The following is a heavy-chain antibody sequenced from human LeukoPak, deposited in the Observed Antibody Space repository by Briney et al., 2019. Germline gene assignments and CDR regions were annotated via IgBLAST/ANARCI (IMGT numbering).Heavy chain of an antibody. Sequence: SETLSLTCTVSGGSISSYYWSWIRQPPGKGLEWIGYIYYSGSTNYNPSLKSRVTISVDTSKNRFSLKLSSVTAADTAVYYCARVKGDSSGYSHDAFDIWGQGTMVTVSS. CDR3: ARVKGDSSGYSHDAFDI. J-gene: IGHJ3*02. CDR1: GGSISSYY. CDR2: IYYSGST. D-gene: IGHD3-22*01. V-gene: IGHV4-59*01.